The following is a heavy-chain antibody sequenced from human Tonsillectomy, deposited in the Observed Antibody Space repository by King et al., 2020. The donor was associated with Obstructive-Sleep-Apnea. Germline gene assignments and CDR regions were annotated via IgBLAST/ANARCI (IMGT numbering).Heavy chain of an antibody. Sequence: QLVQSGAEVKEPGASVKVSCKASGYIFTSYGISWVRQAPGQGLEWMGWISPNNGNTNYAQILQGRVTMTTDTSTSTDYMEVTSLRSDDTAVYYCARGLFGVILYTYWGQGTPVTVSS. CDR1: GYIFTSYG. V-gene: IGHV1-18*01. CDR3: ARGLFGVILYTY. CDR2: ISPNNGNT. J-gene: IGHJ4*02. D-gene: IGHD3-10*02.